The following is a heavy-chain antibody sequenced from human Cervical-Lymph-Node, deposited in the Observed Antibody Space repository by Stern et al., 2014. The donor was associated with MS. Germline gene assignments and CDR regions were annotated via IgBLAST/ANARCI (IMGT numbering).Heavy chain of an antibody. CDR1: GTSTISNY. Sequence: QVQLQESGPGLVKPSETLSLTCSVSGTSTISNYWSWVRQSPGQGLEWIGNIYYTGSTNSNPPLKSRVSMSADTSKNQFSVKVTSVTAADTAVYYCARLAASSSGPFDYWGQGTLVTVSS. D-gene: IGHD3-22*01. CDR3: ARLAASSSGPFDY. V-gene: IGHV4-59*01. CDR2: IYYTGST. J-gene: IGHJ4*02.